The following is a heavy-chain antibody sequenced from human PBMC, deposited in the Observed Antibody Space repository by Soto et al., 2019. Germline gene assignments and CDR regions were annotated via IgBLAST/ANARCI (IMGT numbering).Heavy chain of an antibody. CDR2: IWYDGSNK. CDR1: GFTFSSYG. CDR3: ARGPSAAAPLSDWYFDL. J-gene: IGHJ2*01. D-gene: IGHD2-2*01. Sequence: GGSLRLSCAASGFTFSSYGMHWVRQAPGKGLEWVAVIWYDGSNKYYADSVKGRFTISRDNAKSSLHLQMDSLRDEDTAVYYCARGPSAAAPLSDWYFDLWGRGTLVTVS. V-gene: IGHV3-33*01.